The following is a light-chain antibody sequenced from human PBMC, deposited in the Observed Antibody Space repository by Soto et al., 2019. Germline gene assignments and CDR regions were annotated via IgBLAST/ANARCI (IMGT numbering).Light chain of an antibody. CDR1: SSDVGGYNY. V-gene: IGLV2-11*01. CDR3: CSYAGSYTLV. Sequence: QSALTQPRSVSGSPGRSVTISCTGTSSDVGGYNYVSWYQQHPGKAPKLMIYDVNKRPSGVPDRFSGSKSGNTASLTISGLQAEDEADYYCCSYAGSYTLVFGTGTKLTVL. J-gene: IGLJ1*01. CDR2: DVN.